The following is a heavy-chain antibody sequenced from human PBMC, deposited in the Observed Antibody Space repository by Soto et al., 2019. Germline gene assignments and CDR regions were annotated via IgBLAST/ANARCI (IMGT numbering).Heavy chain of an antibody. V-gene: IGHV3-30-3*01. CDR1: GFPFSTYA. J-gene: IGHJ4*02. CDR2: ISHDGSNK. D-gene: IGHD1-26*01. CDR3: ASPGSGSYPH. Sequence: QVQLVESGGGVVQPGRSLRLSCAASGFPFSTYAMHWVRQAPGKGLEWVAVISHDGSNKYYADSVKGRFTISRDNSKNTLYLQMDNLSFEDTAVYYCASPGSGSYPHWGQGTLVTVSS.